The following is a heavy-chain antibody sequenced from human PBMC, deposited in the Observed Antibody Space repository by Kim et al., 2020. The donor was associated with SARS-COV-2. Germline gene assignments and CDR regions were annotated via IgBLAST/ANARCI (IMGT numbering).Heavy chain of an antibody. CDR2: IRSKANSYAT. D-gene: IGHD3-16*01. J-gene: IGHJ6*02. CDR1: GFTFSGSV. CDR3: LITTPGYYYYGMDV. V-gene: IGHV3-73*01. Sequence: GGSLRLSCAASGFTFSGSVVHWVRQASGKGLEWVGRIRSKANSYATVYAASVQGRLTISRDDSKNTAYLQMNSLKTEDTAVYYCLITTPGYYYYGMDVWGQGTTVTVSS.